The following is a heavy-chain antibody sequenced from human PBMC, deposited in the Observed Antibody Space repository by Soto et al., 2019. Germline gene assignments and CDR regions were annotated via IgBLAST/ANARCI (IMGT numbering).Heavy chain of an antibody. V-gene: IGHV3-33*01. Sequence: GGSLRLSCAASGFTFSSYGMHWVRQAPGKGLEWVAVIWYDGSNKYYADSVKGRFTISRDNSKNTLYLQMNSLRAEDTAVYYCARDPYNWNHLDYWGQGTLVTVSS. CDR2: IWYDGSNK. CDR3: ARDPYNWNHLDY. D-gene: IGHD1-20*01. J-gene: IGHJ4*02. CDR1: GFTFSSYG.